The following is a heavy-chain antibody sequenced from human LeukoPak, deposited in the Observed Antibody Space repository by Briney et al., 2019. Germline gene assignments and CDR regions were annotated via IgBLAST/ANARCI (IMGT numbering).Heavy chain of an antibody. V-gene: IGHV4-39*01. D-gene: IGHD2-21*02. J-gene: IGHJ4*02. Sequence: SETLSLTCTVSGGSITSTNDHWDWIRQPPGKGLEWIGSVHYSGTTYYNPSLKSRVTMSVDTSKNQFSLKVTSVTAADTAEYYCARRLSYYDYWGQGTLVTVSS. CDR3: ARRLSYYDY. CDR2: VHYSGTT. CDR1: GGSITSTNDH.